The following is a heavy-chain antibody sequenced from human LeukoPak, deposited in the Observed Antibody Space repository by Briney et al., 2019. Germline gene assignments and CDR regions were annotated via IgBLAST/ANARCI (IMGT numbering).Heavy chain of an antibody. CDR1: GGSISSYY. CDR3: ARGSRKSIAAAGTFGFGGSDFDY. CDR2: IYTSGST. D-gene: IGHD6-13*01. V-gene: IGHV4-4*07. J-gene: IGHJ4*02. Sequence: SGTLSLTCTVSGGSISSYYWSWIRQPAGKGLEWIGRIYTSGSTNYNPSLKSRITMSVDTSKNQFSLKLSSVTAADTAVYYCARGSRKSIAAAGTFGFGGSDFDYWGQGTLVTVSS.